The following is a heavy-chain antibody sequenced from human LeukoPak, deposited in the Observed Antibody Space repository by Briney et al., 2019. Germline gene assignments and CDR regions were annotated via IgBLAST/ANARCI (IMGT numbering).Heavy chain of an antibody. CDR2: IYYSGST. Sequence: SETLSLTCAVSGYSISSSNWWGWIRQPPGKGLEWIGYIYYSGSTNYNPSLKSRVTMSVDTSKNQFSLKLSSVTALDTAVYYCARTRADYDFWSGPYAHAFDIWGQGTMVTVSS. J-gene: IGHJ3*02. D-gene: IGHD3-3*01. V-gene: IGHV4-28*06. CDR1: GYSISSSNW. CDR3: ARTRADYDFWSGPYAHAFDI.